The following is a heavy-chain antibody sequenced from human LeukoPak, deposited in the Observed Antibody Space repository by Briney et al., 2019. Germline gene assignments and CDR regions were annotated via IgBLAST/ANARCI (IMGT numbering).Heavy chain of an antibody. CDR3: ARDPPIAAAGRVRGDY. CDR2: TYYRSKWYN. J-gene: IGHJ4*02. CDR1: GDSVSSNSAA. V-gene: IGHV6-1*01. D-gene: IGHD6-13*01. Sequence: SQTLSLTCAISGDSVSSNSAAWNWIRQSPSRGLEWLGRTYYRSKWYNDYAVSVKSRITINPDTSKNQFSLQLNSVTPEDTAVYYCARDPPIAAAGRVRGDYWGQGTLVTVSS.